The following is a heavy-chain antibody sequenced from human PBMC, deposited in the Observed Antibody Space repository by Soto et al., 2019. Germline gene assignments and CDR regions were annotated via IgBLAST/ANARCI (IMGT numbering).Heavy chain of an antibody. Sequence: QVQLVQSGAEVKKPGSSVKVSCKASGCTFSSYAISWVRQAPGQGLEWMGGIIPIFGTANYAQKFQGRVTITADESTSPAYMELSSLRPEDTAVYYWASSRSWYDYFQHCGQGTLVTVSS. V-gene: IGHV1-69*12. D-gene: IGHD6-13*01. J-gene: IGHJ1*01. CDR3: ASSRSWYDYFQH. CDR2: IIPIFGTA. CDR1: GCTFSSYA.